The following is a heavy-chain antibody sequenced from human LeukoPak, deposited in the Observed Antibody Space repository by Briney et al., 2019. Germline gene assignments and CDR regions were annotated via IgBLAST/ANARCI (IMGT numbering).Heavy chain of an antibody. V-gene: IGHV3-48*03. CDR3: ARDMEPDAFDI. Sequence: GGTLRLSCAASGFTFSSYDMSWVHQAPGKGLEWVSYISSSGTAIYYADSVKGRFTISRDTAKNSLYLQMNSLRAEDTALYYCARDMEPDAFDIWGQGTMVTVSS. CDR1: GFTFSSYD. CDR2: ISSSGTAI. D-gene: IGHD1-1*01. J-gene: IGHJ3*02.